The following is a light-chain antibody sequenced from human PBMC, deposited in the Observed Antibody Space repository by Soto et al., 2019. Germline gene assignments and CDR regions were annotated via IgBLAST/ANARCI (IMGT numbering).Light chain of an antibody. CDR2: DAS. CDR1: QSISSW. J-gene: IGKJ1*01. CDR3: QQYNSYSRRT. V-gene: IGKV1-5*01. Sequence: DIQMPQSPSTLSASVGDRVTITCRASQSISSWLAWYQQKPGKAPKLLIYDASSLESGVPSRFSGSGSGTEFTLTISRLQPDDFATYYCQQYNSYSRRTFGQGTKVEIK.